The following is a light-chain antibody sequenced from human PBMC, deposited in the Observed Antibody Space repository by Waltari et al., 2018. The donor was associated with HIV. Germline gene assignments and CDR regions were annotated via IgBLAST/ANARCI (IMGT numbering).Light chain of an antibody. CDR2: SDD. J-gene: IGLJ3*02. CDR1: NSNLGSNT. CDR3: AVWDDGLNGPE. Sequence: QSVLTQPPSASGTPGQRVTISCSGSNSNLGSNTLSWYQQLPGTAPKLLIYSDDQRPSGVPDRFSGSKSGTSASLAISGLQSEDEADYYCAVWDDGLNGPEFGGGTKLTVL. V-gene: IGLV1-44*01.